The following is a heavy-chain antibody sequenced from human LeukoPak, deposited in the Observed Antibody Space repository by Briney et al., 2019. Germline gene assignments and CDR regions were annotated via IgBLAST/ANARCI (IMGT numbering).Heavy chain of an antibody. D-gene: IGHD2-15*01. Sequence: GRSLRLSCAASGFTFSSYAMHWVRQAPGKGLEWVAVISYDGSNKYYADSVKGRFTISRDNSKNTLYLQMNSLRAEDTAVYYCARDYLAATPYYFDYWGQGTLVTVSS. CDR3: ARDYLAATPYYFDY. CDR2: ISYDGSNK. J-gene: IGHJ4*02. V-gene: IGHV3-30*04. CDR1: GFTFSSYA.